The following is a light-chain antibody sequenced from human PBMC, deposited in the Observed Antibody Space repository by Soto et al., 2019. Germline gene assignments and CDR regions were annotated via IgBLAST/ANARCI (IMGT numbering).Light chain of an antibody. CDR1: QSIRSY. CDR3: QQSYSTPQT. CDR2: AAS. V-gene: IGKV1-39*01. Sequence: IQITQSPSSLSASVGYMFAIACRASQSIRSYLNWYQQKPGKAPKLLIYAASSLQSGVPSRFSGSGSGTDFTLTISSLQPEDFATYYCQQSYSTPQTFGQGTKVDIK. J-gene: IGKJ1*01.